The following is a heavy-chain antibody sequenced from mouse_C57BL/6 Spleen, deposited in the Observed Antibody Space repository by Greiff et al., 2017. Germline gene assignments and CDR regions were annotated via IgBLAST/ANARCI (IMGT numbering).Heavy chain of an antibody. J-gene: IGHJ1*03. CDR3: ARGGYGSRQYWYFDV. D-gene: IGHD1-1*01. Sequence: QVQLQQPGAELVKPGASVKMSCKASGYTFTSYWITWVKQRPGQGLEWIGDIYPGSGSTNYNEKFKSKATLTVDTSSSTAYMQLSSLTSADSAVYDGARGGYGSRQYWYFDVWGTGTTVTVSS. CDR1: GYTFTSYW. CDR2: IYPGSGST. V-gene: IGHV1-55*01.